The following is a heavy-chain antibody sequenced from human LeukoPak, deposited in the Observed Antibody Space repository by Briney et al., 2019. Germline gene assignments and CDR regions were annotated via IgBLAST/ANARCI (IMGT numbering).Heavy chain of an antibody. CDR3: ARGRGSSWYYFDS. J-gene: IGHJ4*02. CDR1: DGSISSYY. Sequence: SETLSLTCTVSDGSISSYYWSWVRQPAGKGLEWIGRIYASGNTNYNPSLKGRLTMTVDTSKNQFSLNLSSVTAADTAVYYCARGRGSSWYYFDSWGQGTLVTVSS. V-gene: IGHV4-4*07. D-gene: IGHD6-13*01. CDR2: IYASGNT.